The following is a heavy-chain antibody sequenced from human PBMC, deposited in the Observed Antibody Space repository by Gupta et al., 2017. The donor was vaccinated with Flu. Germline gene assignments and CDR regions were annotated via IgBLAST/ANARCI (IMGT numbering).Heavy chain of an antibody. CDR2: SSNRGRTI. CDR1: SYE. J-gene: IGHJ4*02. Sequence: SYERNVVRQAAGEGLEWVSYSSNRGRTIYYADSVKGRFTISRDNAKRSLYLQLNSLRAEDTAVYYCARVLTTHYKFLSAYYSFDYWGQGTLVTVSS. V-gene: IGHV3-48*03. D-gene: IGHD3-3*01. CDR3: ARVLTTHYKFLSAYYSFDY.